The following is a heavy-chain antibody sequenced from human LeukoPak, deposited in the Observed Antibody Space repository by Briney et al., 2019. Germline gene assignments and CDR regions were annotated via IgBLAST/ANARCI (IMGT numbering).Heavy chain of an antibody. D-gene: IGHD3-3*01. Sequence: GGSLRLSCAASGFTFSSYSMNWVRQAPGKGLEWVAVISYDGSNKYYADSVKGRFTISRDNSKNTLYLQMNSLRAEDTAVYYCAKKQRPYYDFWSGYSGMDVWGQGTTVTVSS. CDR1: GFTFSSYS. CDR3: AKKQRPYYDFWSGYSGMDV. CDR2: ISYDGSNK. V-gene: IGHV3-30*18. J-gene: IGHJ6*02.